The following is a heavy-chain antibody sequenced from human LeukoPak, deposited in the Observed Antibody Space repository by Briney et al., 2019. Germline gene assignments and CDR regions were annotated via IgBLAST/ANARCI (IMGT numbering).Heavy chain of an antibody. J-gene: IGHJ6*02. CDR2: TRNKANSYTT. CDR3: ARGLRIYYGMDV. V-gene: IGHV3-72*01. Sequence: GGSLRLSCAASGFTFSDHYMDWVRQAPGKGLEWVGRTRNKANSYTTEYAASVKGRFTISRDDSKNSLYLQMNSLKTEDTAVYYCARGLRIYYGMDVWSQGTTVTVSS. D-gene: IGHD4-17*01. CDR1: GFTFSDHY.